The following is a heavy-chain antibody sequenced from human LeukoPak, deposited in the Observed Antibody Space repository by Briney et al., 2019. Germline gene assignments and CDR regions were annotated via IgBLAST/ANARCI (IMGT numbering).Heavy chain of an antibody. Sequence: GASVKVSCKASGGTFSSYAISWVRQAPGQGLEWMGGIIPIFGTANYAQKFQGRVTITADESTCTAYMELSSLRSEDTAVYYCASYPFLRYFDWTPLYYMDVWGKGTTVTVSS. CDR2: IIPIFGTA. CDR1: GGTFSSYA. J-gene: IGHJ6*03. D-gene: IGHD3-9*01. V-gene: IGHV1-69*13. CDR3: ASYPFLRYFDWTPLYYMDV.